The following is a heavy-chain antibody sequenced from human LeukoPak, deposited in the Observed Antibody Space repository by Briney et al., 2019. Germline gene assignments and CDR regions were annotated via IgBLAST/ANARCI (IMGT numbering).Heavy chain of an antibody. D-gene: IGHD3-22*01. CDR2: ISSSSSTI. CDR1: GFTFSSYS. CDR3: ARDTRYYYGSSGYPTFYY. J-gene: IGHJ4*02. Sequence: GGSLRLSCAASGFTFSSYSMNWVRQAPGKGLEWVSYISSSSSTIYYADSVEGRFTISRDNAKNSLYLQMNSLRAEDTAVYYCARDTRYYYGSSGYPTFYYWGQGTLVTVSS. V-gene: IGHV3-48*01.